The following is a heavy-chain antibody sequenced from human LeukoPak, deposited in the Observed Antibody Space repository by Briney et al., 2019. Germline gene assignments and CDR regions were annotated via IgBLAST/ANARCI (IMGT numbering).Heavy chain of an antibody. CDR3: ARSGVDIVLMVYAKLDDYYGMDV. J-gene: IGHJ6*02. CDR1: GYTFTSYY. V-gene: IGHV1-46*01. Sequence: ASVKVSCKASGYTFTSYYMHWVRQAPGQGLEWMGIINPSGGSTSYAQKFQGRVTMTRDTSTSTVYMELSSLRSEDTAVYYCARSGVDIVLMVYAKLDDYYGMDVWGQGTTVTVSS. D-gene: IGHD2-8*01. CDR2: INPSGGST.